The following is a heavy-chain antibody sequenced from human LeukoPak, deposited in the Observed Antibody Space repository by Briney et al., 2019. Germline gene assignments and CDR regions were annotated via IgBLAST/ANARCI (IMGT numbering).Heavy chain of an antibody. V-gene: IGHV4-59*01. CDR3: ARVAYCGGDCYSFDY. Sequence: SETLSLTCTVSGGSISSYYWSWIRQPPGKGLEWIGYIYYSGSTNYNPSLKSRVTISVDTSKNQFSLKLSSVTAAGTAVYYCARVAYCGGDCYSFDYWGQGTLVTVSS. CDR2: IYYSGST. J-gene: IGHJ4*02. CDR1: GGSISSYY. D-gene: IGHD2-21*02.